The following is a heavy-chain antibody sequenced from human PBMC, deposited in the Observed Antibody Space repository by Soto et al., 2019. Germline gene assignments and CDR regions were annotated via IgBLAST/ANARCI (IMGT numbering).Heavy chain of an antibody. CDR1: GGSISSSSYY. CDR2: IYYSGST. V-gene: IGHV4-39*01. CDR3: ARLVVTAITNWFDP. Sequence: QLQLQESGPGLVKPSETLSLTCTVSGGSISSSSYYWGWIRQPPGKGLEWIGSIYYSGSTYYNPSLKSRVTISVDTSKNQFSLKLSSVTAADTAVYYCARLVVTAITNWFDPWGQGTLVTVSS. J-gene: IGHJ5*02. D-gene: IGHD2-21*02.